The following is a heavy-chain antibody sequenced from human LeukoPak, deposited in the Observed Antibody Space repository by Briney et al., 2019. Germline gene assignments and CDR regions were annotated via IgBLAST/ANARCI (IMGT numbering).Heavy chain of an antibody. J-gene: IGHJ4*02. CDR2: IYPGDSDT. Sequence: GESLMISCKGAGYRFTSYWIGWVRQMPGKGLEWMGIIYPGDSDTRYTPSFQGQVTISADKSISTAYLQWSSLKASDTAMYYCARLAIIVGNFDYWGQGTLVTASS. CDR3: ARLAIIVGNFDY. V-gene: IGHV5-51*01. D-gene: IGHD3-22*01. CDR1: GYRFTSYW.